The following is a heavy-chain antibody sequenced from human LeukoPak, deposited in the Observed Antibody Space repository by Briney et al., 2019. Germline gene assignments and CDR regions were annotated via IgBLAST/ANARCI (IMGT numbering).Heavy chain of an antibody. CDR1: GFTFSSYS. D-gene: IGHD6-19*01. CDR3: AREQWQALLS. Sequence: GGSLRLSCAASGFTFSSYSMNWVRQAPGKGLEWVAFIRYDGSNKNYADSVKGRFTISRDNSKNTLYLQMNSLRAADTAVYYCAREQWQALLSWGQGTLVTVSS. J-gene: IGHJ4*02. V-gene: IGHV3-30*02. CDR2: IRYDGSNK.